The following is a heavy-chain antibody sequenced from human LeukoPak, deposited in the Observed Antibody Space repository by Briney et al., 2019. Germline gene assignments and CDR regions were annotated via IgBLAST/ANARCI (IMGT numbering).Heavy chain of an antibody. Sequence: GGSLRLSCAASGFTVITNDMTWVRQAPGKGLEWVSVLYSDGNTKYADSVQGRFTISRDNSKNTLYLEMNSLSPDDTAVYYCARDVDPLAANTLAYWGQGTLVTVSS. D-gene: IGHD3-16*01. CDR3: ARDVDPLAANTLAY. CDR1: GFTVITND. CDR2: LYSDGNT. J-gene: IGHJ4*02. V-gene: IGHV3-53*01.